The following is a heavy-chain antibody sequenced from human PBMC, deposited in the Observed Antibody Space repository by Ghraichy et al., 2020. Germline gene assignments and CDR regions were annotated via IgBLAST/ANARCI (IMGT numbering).Heavy chain of an antibody. Sequence: GESLNISCAASGFTVSSNYMSWVRQAPGKGLEWVSVIYSGGSTYYADSVKGRFTISRDNSKNTLYLQMNSLRAEDTAVYYCAAGGSYHNFDYWGQGTLVTVSS. CDR1: GFTVSSNY. J-gene: IGHJ4*02. D-gene: IGHD1-26*01. CDR2: IYSGGST. CDR3: AAGGSYHNFDY. V-gene: IGHV3-66*01.